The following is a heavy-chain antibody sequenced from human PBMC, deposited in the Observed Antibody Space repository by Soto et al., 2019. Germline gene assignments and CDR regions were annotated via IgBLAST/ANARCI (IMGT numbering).Heavy chain of an antibody. CDR2: FDPEDGET. Sequence: ASVKVSCKVSGYTLTELSMHWVRQAPGKGLEWMGGFDPEDGETIYAQKFQGRVTMTEDTSTDTAYMELSSLRSEDTALYYCATALPSLIFGGVIDTSALDAFDIWGQGTMVTVSS. D-gene: IGHD3-16*02. J-gene: IGHJ3*02. CDR1: GYTLTELS. CDR3: ATALPSLIFGGVIDTSALDAFDI. V-gene: IGHV1-24*01.